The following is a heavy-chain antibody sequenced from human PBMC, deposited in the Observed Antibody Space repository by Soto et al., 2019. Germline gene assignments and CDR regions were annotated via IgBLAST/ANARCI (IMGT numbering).Heavy chain of an antibody. Sequence: EVQLVESGGGLVKPGGSLRLSCAASGFTFSSYSMNWVRQAPGKGLEWVSSISSSSSYIYYADSVKGRVTISRDNAKNSLYLQMNSLRAEDTAVYYCARGAVAGTPVGWFDPWGQGTLVTVSS. CDR2: ISSSSSYI. J-gene: IGHJ5*02. CDR3: ARGAVAGTPVGWFDP. D-gene: IGHD6-19*01. V-gene: IGHV3-21*01. CDR1: GFTFSSYS.